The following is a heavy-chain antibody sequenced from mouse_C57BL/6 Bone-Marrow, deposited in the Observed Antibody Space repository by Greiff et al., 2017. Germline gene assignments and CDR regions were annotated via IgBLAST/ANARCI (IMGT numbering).Heavy chain of an antibody. CDR1: GFTFSSYG. V-gene: IGHV5-6*01. D-gene: IGHD1-1*01. J-gene: IGHJ2*01. CDR2: ISSGGSYT. Sequence: EVKVVESGGDLVKPGGSLKLSCAASGFTFSSYGLSWVRQTPDKRLEWVATISSGGSYTYSPDSVKGRFTISRDNAKNTLYLQMSSLKSEDTAMYFCASNYSRSSYDYWGQSAPLTDSS. CDR3: ASNYSRSSYDY.